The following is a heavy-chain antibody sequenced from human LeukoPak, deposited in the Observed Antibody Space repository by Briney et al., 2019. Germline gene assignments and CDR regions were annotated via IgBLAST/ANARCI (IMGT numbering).Heavy chain of an antibody. D-gene: IGHD2-15*01. Sequence: PGGSLRLSCAASGFTFSSYSMNWARQAPGKGLEWVSSISSSSSYIYYADSVKGRFTISRDNAKNSLYLQMNSLRAEDTAVYYCARDRGYCSGGSCYWDYYYGMDVWGQGTTVTVSS. CDR2: ISSSSSYI. J-gene: IGHJ6*02. CDR3: ARDRGYCSGGSCYWDYYYGMDV. V-gene: IGHV3-21*01. CDR1: GFTFSSYS.